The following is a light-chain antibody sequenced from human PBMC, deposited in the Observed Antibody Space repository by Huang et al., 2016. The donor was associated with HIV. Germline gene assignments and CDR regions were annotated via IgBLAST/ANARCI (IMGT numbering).Light chain of an antibody. CDR2: KAS. J-gene: IGKJ4*01. CDR3: QQYNDYSPLT. Sequence: DIQMTQSPSTLSASVGDRVTFTCRASESISSWLAWYKQKPGKAPKLLIYKASTLESGVPSRFSGSGSGTEFTLTISSLQPDDFATYYCQQYNDYSPLTFGGGTKVEIK. V-gene: IGKV1-5*03. CDR1: ESISSW.